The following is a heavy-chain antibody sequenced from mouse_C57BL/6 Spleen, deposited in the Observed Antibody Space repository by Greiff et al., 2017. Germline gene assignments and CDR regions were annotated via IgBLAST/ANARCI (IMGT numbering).Heavy chain of an antibody. D-gene: IGHD2-4*01. V-gene: IGHV1-53*01. CDR2: INPSNGGT. CDR3: AGDDYDGAWFAY. J-gene: IGHJ3*01. Sequence: QVQLQQPGTELVKPGASVKLSCKASGYTFTSYWMHWVKQRPGQGLEWIGNINPSNGGTNYNEKFKSKATLTVDKSSSTAYMQLSSLTSEDSAVYDWAGDDYDGAWFAYWGQGTLVTVSA. CDR1: GYTFTSYW.